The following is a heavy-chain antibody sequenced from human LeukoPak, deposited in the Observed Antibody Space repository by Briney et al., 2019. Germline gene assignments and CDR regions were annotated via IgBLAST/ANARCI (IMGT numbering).Heavy chain of an antibody. V-gene: IGHV3-66*01. D-gene: IGHD3-22*01. CDR1: ELSVGTNY. CDR3: AIMPSVYHST. Sequence: GGCLSLSCAAAELSVGTNYMSWVRQAAGEGLGWVSPIYSGVSTYYADSLKARFTISRDNSKNTLYLQLNSLRAEDPPVYYCAIMPSVYHSTGGKIILVT. CDR2: IYSGVST. J-gene: IGHJ4*02.